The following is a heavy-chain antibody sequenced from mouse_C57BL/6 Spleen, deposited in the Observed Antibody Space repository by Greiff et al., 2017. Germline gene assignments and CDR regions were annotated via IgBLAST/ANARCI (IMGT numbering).Heavy chain of an antibody. J-gene: IGHJ4*01. CDR3: ARDLYYYGSSPYYAMDD. CDR2: ISDGGSYT. V-gene: IGHV5-4*01. D-gene: IGHD1-1*01. Sequence: EVKLVESGGGLVKPGGSLKLSCAASGFTFSSYAMSWVRQTPEKRLEWVATISDGGSYTYYPDNVKGRFTISRDNAKNNLYLQMSHLKSEDTAMYYCARDLYYYGSSPYYAMDDWGQGTSVTVSS. CDR1: GFTFSSYA.